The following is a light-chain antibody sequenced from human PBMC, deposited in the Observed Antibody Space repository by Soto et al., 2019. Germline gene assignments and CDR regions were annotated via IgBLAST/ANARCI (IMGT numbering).Light chain of an antibody. J-gene: IGKJ1*01. CDR2: GAS. CDR1: QTVNSK. CDR3: QQYDNWPRT. V-gene: IGKV3-15*01. Sequence: EVVMTQSPVTLSVSPGETATLSCRASQTVNSKMAWYQQKPGQGPRLLIYGASTRATGIPARFSGSGSGTEFTLTISSLQSEDFAFYHCQQYDNWPRTFGQGTKVDIK.